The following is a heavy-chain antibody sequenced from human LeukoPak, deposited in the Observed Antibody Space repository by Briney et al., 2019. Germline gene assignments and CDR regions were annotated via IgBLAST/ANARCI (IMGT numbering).Heavy chain of an antibody. CDR2: IIGSAVNT. J-gene: IGHJ6*02. CDR1: GLTVSSYG. V-gene: IGHV3-23*01. CDR3: TRVQAGRSGLMDV. D-gene: IGHD2-8*02. Sequence: GGSLRLSCGASGLTVSSYGMSWVRQAPGKGLEWVSTIIGSAVNTYYADSVKGRFTISRDDSKNTVYLQMNSLRAEDTALYYCTRVQAGRSGLMDVWGRGTTVTVSS.